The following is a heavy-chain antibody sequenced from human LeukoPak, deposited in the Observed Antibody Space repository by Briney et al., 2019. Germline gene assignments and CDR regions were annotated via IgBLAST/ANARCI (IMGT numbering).Heavy chain of an antibody. CDR3: AKDRNYYGSGSYLVFDY. Sequence: GGSLRLSCAASGFTFSSYAMSWVRQAPEKGLEWVSAISGSGGSTYYADSVKGRFTISRDNSKNTLYLQMNSLRAEDTAVYYCAKDRNYYGSGSYLVFDYWGQGTLVTVSS. CDR2: ISGSGGST. D-gene: IGHD3-10*01. CDR1: GFTFSSYA. J-gene: IGHJ4*02. V-gene: IGHV3-23*01.